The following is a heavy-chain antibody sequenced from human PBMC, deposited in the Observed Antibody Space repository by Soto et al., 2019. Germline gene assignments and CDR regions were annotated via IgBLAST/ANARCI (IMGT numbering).Heavy chain of an antibody. J-gene: IGHJ6*02. Sequence: GGSLRLSCAASGFTFSSYWMSWVRQAPGKGLEWVANIKQDGGEKYYVDSVMCLFTISGDNAKNSMYLQMYSPRAEDTAVYFCAAATFYYFYGFDDWGQGTMVTVSS. CDR2: IKQDGGEK. CDR3: AAATFYYFYGFDD. D-gene: IGHD6-25*01. V-gene: IGHV3-7*01. CDR1: GFTFSSYW.